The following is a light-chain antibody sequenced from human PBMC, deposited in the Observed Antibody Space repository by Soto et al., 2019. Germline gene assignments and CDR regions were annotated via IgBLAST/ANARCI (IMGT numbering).Light chain of an antibody. CDR2: EVS. Sequence: QSVLTQPASVSGSPGQSSTISCTGTSSDVGSYNLVSWYQQHPGKAPKLMIYEVSKRPSGVSNRFSGSKSGNTASLTISGLQAEDEADYYCCSYAGSSSLYVFGPGTKVPVL. J-gene: IGLJ1*01. CDR3: CSYAGSSSLYV. CDR1: SSDVGSYNL. V-gene: IGLV2-23*02.